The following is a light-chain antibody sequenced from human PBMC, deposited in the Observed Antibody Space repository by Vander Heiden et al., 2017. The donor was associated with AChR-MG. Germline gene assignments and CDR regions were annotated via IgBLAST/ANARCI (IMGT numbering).Light chain of an antibody. CDR1: GSNIRAGYR. CDR2: GNS. CDR3: QSYDNRMSGRKV. Sequence: QPLLAQPPSVSGAPGQIVTTACTGSGSNIRAGYRLHRYQQLPGTAPKLPLIGNSNGRSGVPDRFSGAKSGTSAAPAITGRQAEDEADYYCQSYDNRMSGRKVFGGGTKLTVL. J-gene: IGLJ3*02. V-gene: IGLV1-40*01.